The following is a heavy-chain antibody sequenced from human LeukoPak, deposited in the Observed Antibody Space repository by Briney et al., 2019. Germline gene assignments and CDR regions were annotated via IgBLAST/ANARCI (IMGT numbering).Heavy chain of an antibody. Sequence: GRSLRLSCAASGFTFSSYAMHWVRRAPGKGLEWVAVIRYDGSNKYYADSVKGRFTMSRDNSENTLYLQMNSLRTEDTAVYYCARDISGSYTFDYWGQGTLVTVSS. CDR3: ARDISGSYTFDY. V-gene: IGHV3-30-3*01. CDR2: IRYDGSNK. CDR1: GFTFSSYA. D-gene: IGHD3-10*01. J-gene: IGHJ4*02.